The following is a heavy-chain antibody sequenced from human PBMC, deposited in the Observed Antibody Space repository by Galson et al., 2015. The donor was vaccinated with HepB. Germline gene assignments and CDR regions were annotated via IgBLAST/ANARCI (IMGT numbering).Heavy chain of an antibody. V-gene: IGHV3-23*01. CDR2: ISGSGGST. D-gene: IGHD3-10*01. Sequence: LRLSCATPGFTFSSYSMNWVRQAPGKGLEWVSAISGSGGSTYYADSVKGRFTISRDNSKNTLYLQMNSLRAEDTAVYYCAKDLGGLLWFGELSFDYWGQGTLVTVSS. CDR1: GFTFSSYS. J-gene: IGHJ4*02. CDR3: AKDLGGLLWFGELSFDY.